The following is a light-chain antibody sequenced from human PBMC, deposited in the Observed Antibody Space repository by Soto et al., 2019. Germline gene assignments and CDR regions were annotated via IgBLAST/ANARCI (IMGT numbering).Light chain of an antibody. CDR3: QQYNSYPWT. CDR2: KAS. CDR1: QSISSW. V-gene: IGKV1-5*03. J-gene: IGKJ1*01. Sequence: DIQMTQSPSTLSASVGDRVTITCRASQSISSWLAWYQQKPGKAPKLLIYKASSLESGVPSRFSGSGSGTAFTLMISSLQPDDFATYYCQQYNSYPWTFGQGTKLEIK.